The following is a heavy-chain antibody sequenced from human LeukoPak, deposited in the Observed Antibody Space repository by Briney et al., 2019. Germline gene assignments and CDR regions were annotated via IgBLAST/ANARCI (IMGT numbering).Heavy chain of an antibody. J-gene: IGHJ4*02. Sequence: ASVKVSCKASGGTFSSYAISWVRQAPGLGLEWMGGIIPIFGTANYAQKFQGRVTITADESTSTAYMELSSLRSEDTAVYYCARARYDFWSGYFDYWGQGTLVTVSS. CDR1: GGTFSSYA. D-gene: IGHD3-3*01. CDR2: IIPIFGTA. V-gene: IGHV1-69*13. CDR3: ARARYDFWSGYFDY.